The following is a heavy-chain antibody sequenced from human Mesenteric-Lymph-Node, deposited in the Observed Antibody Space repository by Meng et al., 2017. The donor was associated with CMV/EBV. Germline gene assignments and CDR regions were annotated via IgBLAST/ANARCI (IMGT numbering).Heavy chain of an antibody. Sequence: GESLKISCAASGFTFSSYSMNWVRQAPGKGLEWVSSISSSGTYIYYADSLKGRFAISRDNAKNSLYLQMNSLRAEDTAVYFCARDTDYDSSGYYLDYWGQGTLVTVSS. J-gene: IGHJ4*02. D-gene: IGHD3-22*01. CDR3: ARDTDYDSSGYYLDY. CDR1: GFTFSSYS. V-gene: IGHV3-21*01. CDR2: ISSSGTYI.